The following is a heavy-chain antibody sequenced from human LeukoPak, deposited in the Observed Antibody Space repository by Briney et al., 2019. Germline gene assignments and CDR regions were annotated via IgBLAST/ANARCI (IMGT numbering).Heavy chain of an antibody. CDR3: ARGGTSRYDFIY. D-gene: IGHD3-3*01. Sequence: GGSLRLSCAASGFTFSSYWMHWVRQAPGKGLVWVSHINSDGSSTSYADSVKGRFTISRDNAKNTLYLQMNSLRAEDTAVYYCARGGTSRYDFIYWGQGTLVPVSS. J-gene: IGHJ4*02. V-gene: IGHV3-74*01. CDR2: INSDGSST. CDR1: GFTFSSYW.